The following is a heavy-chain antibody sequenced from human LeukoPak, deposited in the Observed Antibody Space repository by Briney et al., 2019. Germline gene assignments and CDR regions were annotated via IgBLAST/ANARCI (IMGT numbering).Heavy chain of an antibody. CDR1: GFTFSSYA. J-gene: IGHJ4*02. CDR2: LSGSGGGT. Sequence: HLGGSLRLSCAASGFTFSSYAMSWVRQAPEKGLEWVSTLSGSGGGTYYADSVKGRFTISRDDSKNTLYLQMNSLRAEDTAVYYCAKDLGRYRNNYFDYWGQGTLVTVSS. V-gene: IGHV3-23*01. CDR3: AKDLGRYRNNYFDY. D-gene: IGHD1-26*01.